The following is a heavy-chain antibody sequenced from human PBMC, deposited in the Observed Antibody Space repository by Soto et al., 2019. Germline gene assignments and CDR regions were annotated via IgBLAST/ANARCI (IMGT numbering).Heavy chain of an antibody. V-gene: IGHV3-74*01. CDR1: GFIFSMYW. D-gene: IGHD3-10*01. Sequence: PGGSLRLSCETSGFIFSMYWMHWVRQVPGKGPQWVARITDDGSTTYYAASVEGRFTISRDNAKNALYLQMTSLRADDTAVYYRTRGPRPTQLGTGAFWGQGTLVAVSS. CDR3: TRGPRPTQLGTGAF. J-gene: IGHJ4*02. CDR2: ITDDGSTT.